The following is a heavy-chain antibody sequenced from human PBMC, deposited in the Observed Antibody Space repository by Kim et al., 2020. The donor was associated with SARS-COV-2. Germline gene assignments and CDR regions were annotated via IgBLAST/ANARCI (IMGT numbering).Heavy chain of an antibody. D-gene: IGHD2-15*01. CDR1: GGSISSYY. CDR2: IYYSGST. V-gene: IGHV4-59*13. Sequence: SETLSLTCTVSGGSISSYYWSWIRQPPGKGLEWIGYIYYSGSTNYNPSLKSRVTISVDTSKNQFSLKLSSVTAADTAVYYCARALPEGMLRFNYYYYGMDVWGQGTTVTVSS. J-gene: IGHJ6*02. CDR3: ARALPEGMLRFNYYYYGMDV.